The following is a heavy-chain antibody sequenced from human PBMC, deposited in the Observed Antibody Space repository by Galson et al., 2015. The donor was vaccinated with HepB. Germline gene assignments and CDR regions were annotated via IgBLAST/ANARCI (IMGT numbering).Heavy chain of an antibody. V-gene: IGHV3-43*01. CDR1: GFTFDDYT. CDR2: ISWDGGGT. CDR3: AKGEWYSTSWYSHFDY. J-gene: IGHJ4*02. D-gene: IGHD6-13*01. Sequence: SLRLSCAASGFTFDDYTLHWVRQAPGKGLEWVSLISWDGGGTYYADSVRGRFTISRDNSENSLYLQMNSLRTEDTALYYCAKGEWYSTSWYSHFDYWGQGTLVTVSS.